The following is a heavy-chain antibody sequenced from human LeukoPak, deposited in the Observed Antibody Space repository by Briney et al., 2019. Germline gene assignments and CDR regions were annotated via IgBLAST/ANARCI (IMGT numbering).Heavy chain of an antibody. Sequence: EASVTVSCKASGYTFTNYDIHWVRQATGQGLEWMGWMKPNSGNTGYAQKFQGRVTISRNTSINTAYMELSSLRSGDTAVYYCARDGRAVATNFDYWGQGTLVTVSS. CDR1: GYTFTNYD. CDR3: ARDGRAVATNFDY. V-gene: IGHV1-8*03. J-gene: IGHJ4*02. D-gene: IGHD5-12*01. CDR2: MKPNSGNT.